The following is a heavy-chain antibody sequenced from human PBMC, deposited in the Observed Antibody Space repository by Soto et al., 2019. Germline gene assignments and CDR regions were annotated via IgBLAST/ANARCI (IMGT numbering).Heavy chain of an antibody. V-gene: IGHV3-23*01. J-gene: IGHJ4*02. CDR3: GKPLHYYDSSGFDY. Sequence: EVQLLESGGGLVQPGGSLRLSCAASGFTFSSYAMSWVRQAPGKGLEWVSAISGSGGSTYYADSVKGRFTISRDNSKNTMYLQMNSLRAEDTAVYYCGKPLHYYDSSGFDYWGQGTLVTVSS. D-gene: IGHD3-22*01. CDR1: GFTFSSYA. CDR2: ISGSGGST.